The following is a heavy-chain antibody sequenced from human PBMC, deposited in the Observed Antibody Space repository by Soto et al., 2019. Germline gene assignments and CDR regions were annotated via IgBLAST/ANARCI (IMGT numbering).Heavy chain of an antibody. CDR2: INAGNGNT. Sequence: QVQLVQSGAEVKKPGASVKVSCKASGYTFTSYAMHWVRQAPGQRLEWMGWINAGNGNTKYSQKCQGRVTITRDTSASTAYMELSSLRSEDTAVYYCARGGRPNAFDIWGQGTMVTVSS. J-gene: IGHJ3*02. CDR1: GYTFTSYA. CDR3: ARGGRPNAFDI. D-gene: IGHD2-15*01. V-gene: IGHV1-3*01.